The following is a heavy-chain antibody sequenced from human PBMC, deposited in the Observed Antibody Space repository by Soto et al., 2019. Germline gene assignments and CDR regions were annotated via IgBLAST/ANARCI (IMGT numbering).Heavy chain of an antibody. CDR3: ARDVAGPHDYYDSSTPKSTFNY. V-gene: IGHV1-18*04. D-gene: IGHD3-22*01. J-gene: IGHJ4*02. CDR2: ISAYNGNT. Sequence: ASVKVSCKASGYTFTSYGISWVRPAPLQGLEWMGWISAYNGNTNYAQKLQGRVTMTTDTSTSTAYMELRSLRSDDTAVYYCARDVAGPHDYYDSSTPKSTFNYWGQGTLVTVSS. CDR1: GYTFTSYG.